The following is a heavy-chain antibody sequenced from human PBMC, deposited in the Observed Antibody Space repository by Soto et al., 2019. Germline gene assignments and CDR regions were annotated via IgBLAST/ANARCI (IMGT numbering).Heavy chain of an antibody. J-gene: IGHJ6*02. V-gene: IGHV3-33*01. D-gene: IGHD3-22*01. CDR2: MWYDGSNK. CDR3: AANRGYNYYYGMDV. Sequence: GGSLRLSCAASGFTLSTHGMHWVRQAPGKGLEWVAVMWYDGSNKYYADSVKGRFSISRVNSKNTLYLEMNSLRAEDTAVYYCAANRGYNYYYGMDVWGQGTTVTVSS. CDR1: GFTLSTHG.